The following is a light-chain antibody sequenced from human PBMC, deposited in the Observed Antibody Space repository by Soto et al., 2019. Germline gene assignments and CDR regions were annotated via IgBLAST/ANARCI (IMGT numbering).Light chain of an antibody. CDR3: QKYSNWPPYT. V-gene: IGKV3-15*01. Sequence: EIVMTQSPATLSVSPGERATLSCRASQSVSSNLAWYQQKPGQAPRLLIYGASTRATGIPARFSGSRSGTEFTLTISSLQSADFAVSYGQKYSNWPPYTFGQGTKLEIK. J-gene: IGKJ2*01. CDR2: GAS. CDR1: QSVSSN.